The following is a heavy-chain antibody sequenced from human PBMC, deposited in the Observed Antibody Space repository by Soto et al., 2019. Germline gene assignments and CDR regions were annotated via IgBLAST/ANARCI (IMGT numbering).Heavy chain of an antibody. V-gene: IGHV3-13*01. CDR3: ARDIRYCSGNSCYSGGMDV. CDR1: GFTFSSYD. J-gene: IGHJ6*02. CDR2: IGTAGDT. D-gene: IGHD2-15*01. Sequence: EVQLVESGGGLVQPGGSLRLSRAASGFTFSSYDMHWVRQATGKGLEWVSVIGTAGDTYYPGSVKGRFTISRENAKNSLYLQMNSLRAEDTAVYYCARDIRYCSGNSCYSGGMDVWGQGTTVTVSS.